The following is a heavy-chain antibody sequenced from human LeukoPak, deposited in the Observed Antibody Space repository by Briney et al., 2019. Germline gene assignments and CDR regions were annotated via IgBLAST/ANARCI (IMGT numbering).Heavy chain of an antibody. Sequence: GGSLRLSCAASGFTFSSYGIHWVRQAPGKGLDWVAFIRYDGINKDYADSVKGRFTISRDNSKNMLYLQMNSLRPEDTAVYYCAKNLAPVAFDIWGQGTMVTVSS. CDR3: AKNLAPVAFDI. V-gene: IGHV3-30*02. CDR1: GFTFSSYG. J-gene: IGHJ3*02. CDR2: IRYDGINK.